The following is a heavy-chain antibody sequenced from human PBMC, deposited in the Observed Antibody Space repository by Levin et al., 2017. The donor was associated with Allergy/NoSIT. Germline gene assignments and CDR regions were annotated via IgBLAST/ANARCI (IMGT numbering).Heavy chain of an antibody. Sequence: GESLKISCAASGFTFRTFWMSWVRQAPGKGPEWVANIKQDGSDKYYVDSVEGRFTVSRDNAKNSLYLQMNSLRVEDTGVYYCARDHDGEDEYFDFWGQGTLVTVSS. D-gene: IGHD3-10*01. CDR3: ARDHDGEDEYFDF. J-gene: IGHJ4*02. CDR2: IKQDGSDK. CDR1: GFTFRTFW. V-gene: IGHV3-7*01.